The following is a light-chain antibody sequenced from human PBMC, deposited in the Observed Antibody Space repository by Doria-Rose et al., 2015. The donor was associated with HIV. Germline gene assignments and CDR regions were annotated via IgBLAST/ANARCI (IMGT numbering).Light chain of an antibody. CDR1: QRFSSTY. CDR2: DES. Sequence: TQSPGTLSLSPGERATLSCRASQRFSSTYIAWYQQKTGQAPSLLIYDESTRATGIPDRFSASGSGTDFTLTINRLEPEDFALYYCHQYGTSWTFGQGTKVEI. CDR3: HQYGTSWT. J-gene: IGKJ1*01. V-gene: IGKV3-20*01.